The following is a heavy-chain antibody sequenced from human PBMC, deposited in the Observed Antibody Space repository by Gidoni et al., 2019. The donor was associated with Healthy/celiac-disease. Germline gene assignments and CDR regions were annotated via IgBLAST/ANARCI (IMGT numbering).Heavy chain of an antibody. CDR1: SFTFGNYS. D-gene: IGHD6-19*01. CDR3: ARVSREQWLVDY. Sequence: EVQLVESGGGLVKPGGSLRLSCAASSFTFGNYSMNGVRKAPGKGLAWVSSISSSSSYIYYADSVKGRFTISRDNAKNSLYLQMNSLRAEDTAVYYCARVSREQWLVDYWGQGTLVTVSS. J-gene: IGHJ4*02. V-gene: IGHV3-21*01. CDR2: ISSSSSYI.